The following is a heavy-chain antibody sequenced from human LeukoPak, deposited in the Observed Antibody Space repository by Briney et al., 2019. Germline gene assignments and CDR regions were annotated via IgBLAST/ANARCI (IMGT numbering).Heavy chain of an antibody. V-gene: IGHV5-51*01. Sequence: GESLKISCKGSGYSFTSYWIGWVRQMPGKGLEWMGIIYPGDSDTRYSPSFQGQVTISADKSISTAYMELSRLRSDDTAVYYCARGAVITMIAGNWFDPWGQGTLVTVSS. CDR3: ARGAVITMIAGNWFDP. CDR2: IYPGDSDT. CDR1: GYSFTSYW. J-gene: IGHJ5*02. D-gene: IGHD3-22*01.